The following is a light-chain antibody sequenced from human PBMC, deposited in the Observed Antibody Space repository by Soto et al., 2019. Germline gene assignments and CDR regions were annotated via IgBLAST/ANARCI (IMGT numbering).Light chain of an antibody. Sequence: ENVLTQSPGTLSLSPGDRASLSCRASQSVSNNYLAWHQQRPGQAPSLLTFGASNRATGVPDRFSGSASGTDFILTISRLEPEDFALYFCQQYASSPVTFGGGTKLEI. V-gene: IGKV3-20*01. J-gene: IGKJ4*01. CDR3: QQYASSPVT. CDR2: GAS. CDR1: QSVSNNY.